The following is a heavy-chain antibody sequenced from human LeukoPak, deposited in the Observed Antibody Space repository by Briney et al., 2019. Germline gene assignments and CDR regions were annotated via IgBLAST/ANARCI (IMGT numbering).Heavy chain of an antibody. V-gene: IGHV3-23*01. CDR2: ISGSGGST. CDR1: GFTFSSYA. D-gene: IGHD6-13*01. CDR3: ARDRWAAAGRGFFSYMDG. Sequence: PGGSLRLSCAASGFTFSSYAMSWVRQAPGKGLEWLSAISGSGGSTYYADSVKGRFTISRDNSKNPLYLQMNSLRAEDTAVYYCARDRWAAAGRGFFSYMDGWGKGSTVTASS. J-gene: IGHJ6*03.